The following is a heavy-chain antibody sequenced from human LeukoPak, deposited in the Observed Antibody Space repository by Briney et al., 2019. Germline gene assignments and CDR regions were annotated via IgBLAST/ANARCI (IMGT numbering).Heavy chain of an antibody. Sequence: SETLSLTCTVSGGSISSYYWSWLRQPPGKGLEWIGYIYYSGSTNYNPSLKSRVTISVDTSKNQFSLKLSSVTAADTAVYYCAREHDSSGYYLNNWFDPWGQGTLVTVPS. CDR1: GGSISSYY. CDR2: IYYSGST. V-gene: IGHV4-59*01. J-gene: IGHJ5*02. CDR3: AREHDSSGYYLNNWFDP. D-gene: IGHD3-22*01.